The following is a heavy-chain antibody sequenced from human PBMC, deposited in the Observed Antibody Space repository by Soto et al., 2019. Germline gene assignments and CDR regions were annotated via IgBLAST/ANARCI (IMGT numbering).Heavy chain of an antibody. CDR2: INHSGST. J-gene: IGHJ5*02. D-gene: IGHD2-15*01. CDR1: GGSFSGYY. V-gene: IGHV4-34*01. Sequence: QVQLQQWGAGLLKPSETLSLTCAVYGGSFSGYYWSWIRQPPGKGLEWIGEINHSGSTNYNPSLKSRVTISVDTSKNQFSLKLSSVTAADTAVYYCARDRWLLYCSGGSCYNWFDPWSQGTLVTVSS. CDR3: ARDRWLLYCSGGSCYNWFDP.